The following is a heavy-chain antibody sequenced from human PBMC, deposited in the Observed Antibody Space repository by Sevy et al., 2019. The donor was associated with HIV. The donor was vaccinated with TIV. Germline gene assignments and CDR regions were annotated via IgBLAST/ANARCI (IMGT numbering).Heavy chain of an antibody. D-gene: IGHD6-13*01. Sequence: ASVKVSCKASGGTFSSYAISWVRQAPGQGLEWMGRIIPILGIANYAQKFQGRVTITADKSTSTAYMELSSLRSEDTAVYYCARDRPIQLVHDYYYGMDVWGQGTTVTVSS. J-gene: IGHJ6*02. CDR1: GGTFSSYA. V-gene: IGHV1-69*04. CDR3: ARDRPIQLVHDYYYGMDV. CDR2: IIPILGIA.